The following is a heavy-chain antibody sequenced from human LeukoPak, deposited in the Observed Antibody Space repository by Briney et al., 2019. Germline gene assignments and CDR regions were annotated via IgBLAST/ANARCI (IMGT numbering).Heavy chain of an antibody. CDR1: GFTFSSYS. CDR3: ARYCSSDSCYGQSTIPTPGTLDY. V-gene: IGHV3-66*01. CDR2: VYTVGNT. J-gene: IGHJ4*02. Sequence: PGGSLRLSCAASGFTFSSYSMNWVRQAPGKGLEWVSAVYTVGNTYYADSVKGRFTISRDDSKNTLYLQMNSLRAEDTAIYYCARYCSSDSCYGQSTIPTPGTLDYWGQGTLVTVSS. D-gene: IGHD2-2*01.